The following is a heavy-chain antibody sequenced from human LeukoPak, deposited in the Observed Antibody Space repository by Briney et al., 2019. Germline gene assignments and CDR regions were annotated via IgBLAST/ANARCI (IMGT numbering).Heavy chain of an antibody. CDR2: IYHSGSI. V-gene: IGHV4-38-2*01. J-gene: IGHJ4*02. Sequence: SETLSLTCALSGYSISSGYYWGWIRPPPGKGLEWIGSIYHSGSIYYNPSLKSRVTIAVDTPKNQFSLKLNSVTAADTAVYYCARGATIVRGPIDYWGQGTLVTVSS. D-gene: IGHD3-10*01. CDR1: GYSISSGYY. CDR3: ARGATIVRGPIDY.